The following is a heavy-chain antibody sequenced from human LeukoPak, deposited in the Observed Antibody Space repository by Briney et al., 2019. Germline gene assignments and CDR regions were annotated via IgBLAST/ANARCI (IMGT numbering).Heavy chain of an antibody. V-gene: IGHV3-48*03. Sequence: GGSLRLSCAASGFTFSSYEMNWVRQAPGKGLRWVSYISSSGSTIYYADSVKGRFTISRDNAKNSLYLQMNSLRAEDTAVYYCARATYYDFWSGYYGALDYWGQGTLVTVSS. CDR3: ARATYYDFWSGYYGALDY. CDR2: ISSSGSTI. J-gene: IGHJ4*02. D-gene: IGHD3-3*01. CDR1: GFTFSSYE.